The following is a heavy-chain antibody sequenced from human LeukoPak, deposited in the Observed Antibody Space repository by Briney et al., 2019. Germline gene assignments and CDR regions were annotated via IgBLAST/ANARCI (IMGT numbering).Heavy chain of an antibody. V-gene: IGHV4-39*01. CDR3: ARPSITMARGGGVYGMDV. D-gene: IGHD3-10*01. Sequence: PSETLSLTCTVSGGSISSYYWGWIRQPPGKGLEWIGSIYYSGSTYYNPSLKSRVTISVDTSKNQFSLKLSSVTAADTAVYYCARPSITMARGGGVYGMDVWGQGTTVTVSS. J-gene: IGHJ6*02. CDR1: GGSISSYY. CDR2: IYYSGST.